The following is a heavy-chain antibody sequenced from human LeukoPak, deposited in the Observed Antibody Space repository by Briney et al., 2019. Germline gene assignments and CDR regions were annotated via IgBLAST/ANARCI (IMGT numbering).Heavy chain of an antibody. CDR1: GGSISSYY. CDR2: IYYSGST. Sequence: KASETLSLTCTVSGGSISSYYWSWIRQPPGKGLEWIGYIYYSGSTNYNPSLKSRVTISVDTSKNQFSLKLSSVTAADTAAYYCARSGYCSSTSCQIAGWFDPWGQGTLVTVSS. J-gene: IGHJ5*02. D-gene: IGHD2-2*01. V-gene: IGHV4-59*01. CDR3: ARSGYCSSTSCQIAGWFDP.